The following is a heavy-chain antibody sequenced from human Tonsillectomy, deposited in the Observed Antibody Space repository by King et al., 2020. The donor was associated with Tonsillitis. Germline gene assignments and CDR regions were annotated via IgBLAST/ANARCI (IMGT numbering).Heavy chain of an antibody. D-gene: IGHD5-24*01. J-gene: IGHJ6*02. Sequence: VQLVESGAEVKKPGASVKVSCKASGYTFTSYGISWVRQAPGQGLEWVGWISAYNGETNYAQKFQGRITMTTDTSTSTAYMELRSLRSDDTAVYYCARDREDVYNSYSYNGLDVWGQGTTVTASS. CDR1: GYTFTSYG. CDR3: ARDREDVYNSYSYNGLDV. CDR2: ISAYNGET. V-gene: IGHV1-18*01.